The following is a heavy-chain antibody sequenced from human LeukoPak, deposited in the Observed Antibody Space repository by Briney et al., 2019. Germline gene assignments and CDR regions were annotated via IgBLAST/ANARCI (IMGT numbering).Heavy chain of an antibody. Sequence: PSETLSLTCTVSGGSNSSYYWSWIRQPAGKGLEWIGRIYTSGSTNYNPSLKSRVTMSVDTSKNQFSLKLSSVTAADTAVYYCARDLDSGYETVAFDIWGQGTMVTVSS. J-gene: IGHJ3*02. CDR3: ARDLDSGYETVAFDI. CDR2: IYTSGST. D-gene: IGHD5-12*01. CDR1: GGSNSSYY. V-gene: IGHV4-4*07.